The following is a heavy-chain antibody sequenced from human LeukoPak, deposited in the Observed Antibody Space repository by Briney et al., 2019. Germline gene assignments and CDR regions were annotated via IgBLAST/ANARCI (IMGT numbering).Heavy chain of an antibody. Sequence: ASVKVSCKASGYTFTTYNIHWVRQAPGQGLEWMGWITPNSGGTNYAQKFQGRVTMTRDMSISTAYMELSRLRSDDTAAYSCARGRGGGYFDFWGQETLVTVSS. CDR3: ARGRGGGYFDF. CDR1: GYTFTTYN. J-gene: IGHJ4*02. D-gene: IGHD2-15*01. CDR2: ITPNSGGT. V-gene: IGHV1-2*02.